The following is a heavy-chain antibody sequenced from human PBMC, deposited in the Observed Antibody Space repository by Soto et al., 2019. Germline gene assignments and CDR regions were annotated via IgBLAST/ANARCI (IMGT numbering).Heavy chain of an antibody. V-gene: IGHV4-59*01. CDR2: IYYSGST. J-gene: IGHJ4*02. D-gene: IGHD5-12*01. CDR3: ARDLDQRGYEFDY. Sequence: PSETLSLTCTVSGGSISSYYWSWIRQPPGKGLEWIGYIYYSGSTNYNPSLKSRVTISVDTSKNQFSLKLSSVAAADTAVYYCARDLDQRGYEFDYWGQGTLVTVSS. CDR1: GGSISSYY.